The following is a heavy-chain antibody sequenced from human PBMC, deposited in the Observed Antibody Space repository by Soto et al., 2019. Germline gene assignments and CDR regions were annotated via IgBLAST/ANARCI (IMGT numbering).Heavy chain of an antibody. CDR1: GDSVSSNSAA. Sequence: SQTLSLTCAISGDSVSSNSAAWNWIRQSPSRGLEWLGRTYYRSKWYNDYAVSVKSRITINPDTSKNQFSLQLNSVTAADTAVYYCASLQYYDFWSGYLNPTSRYMDVWGKGTTVTVSS. J-gene: IGHJ6*03. CDR3: ASLQYYDFWSGYLNPTSRYMDV. D-gene: IGHD3-3*01. CDR2: TYYRSKWYN. V-gene: IGHV6-1*01.